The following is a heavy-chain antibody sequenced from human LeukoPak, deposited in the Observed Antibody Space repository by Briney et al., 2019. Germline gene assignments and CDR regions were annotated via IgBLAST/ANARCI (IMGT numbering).Heavy chain of an antibody. Sequence: PSETLSLTCAVYGGSFSGYYWSWIRQPPGKGLGWIGEINHSGSTNYNPSLKSRVTISVDTSKNQFSLKLSSVTAADTAVYYCARTGRWASRIDYWGQGTLVTVSS. J-gene: IGHJ4*02. CDR1: GGSFSGYY. V-gene: IGHV4-34*01. CDR2: INHSGST. CDR3: ARTGRWASRIDY. D-gene: IGHD4-23*01.